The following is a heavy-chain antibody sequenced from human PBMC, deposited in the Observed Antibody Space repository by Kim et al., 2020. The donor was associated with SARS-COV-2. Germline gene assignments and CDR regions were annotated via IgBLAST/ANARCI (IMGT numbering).Heavy chain of an antibody. CDR2: INDNGGST. J-gene: IGHJ6*02. CDR1: GFTFSSYA. D-gene: IGHD6-19*01. Sequence: GGSLRLSCAASGFTFSSYAMRWVRQAPGKGLEWVSGINDNGGSTYYADSVKGRFVISRDNSQNTLYLLMNSLRVEDTALYYCAKVISVGALQWRGSRPGGRPEYGMDVWGQGTTVTVSS. CDR3: AKVISVGALQWRGSRPGGRPEYGMDV. V-gene: IGHV3-23*01.